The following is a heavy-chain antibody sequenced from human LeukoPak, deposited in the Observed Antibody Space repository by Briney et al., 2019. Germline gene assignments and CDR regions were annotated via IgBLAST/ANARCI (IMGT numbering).Heavy chain of an antibody. Sequence: ASVKVSCKVSGYTLTELSIHWVRQAPGKGLEWMGGFDPEDAEIVYAQKLQGRVAMTEDTSTGTAYLELSSLRSEDTAIYYCAAGDANPGGRNYYLSDVFDLWGQGTMVIVSS. V-gene: IGHV1-24*01. D-gene: IGHD3-22*01. CDR3: AAGDANPGGRNYYLSDVFDL. CDR1: GYTLTELS. CDR2: FDPEDAEI. J-gene: IGHJ3*01.